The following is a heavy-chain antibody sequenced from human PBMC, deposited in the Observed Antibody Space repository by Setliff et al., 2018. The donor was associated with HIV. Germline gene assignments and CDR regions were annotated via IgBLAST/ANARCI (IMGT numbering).Heavy chain of an antibody. V-gene: IGHV1-3*03. Sequence: ASVKVSCKASGYTFTSYAMHWVRQAPGQRLEWMGWINAGNGNTKYSQELQGRVTITRDTPASTAYMELSSLRSEDMAVYYCARGGFIVGATATAFDIWGQGTMVTVSS. J-gene: IGHJ3*02. CDR2: INAGNGNT. D-gene: IGHD1-26*01. CDR3: ARGGFIVGATATAFDI. CDR1: GYTFTSYA.